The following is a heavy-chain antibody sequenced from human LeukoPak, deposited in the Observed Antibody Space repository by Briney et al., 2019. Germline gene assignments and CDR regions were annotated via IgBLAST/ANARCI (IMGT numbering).Heavy chain of an antibody. CDR3: ARLSADSSSSRGFDY. V-gene: IGHV4-4*07. D-gene: IGHD2-2*01. CDR1: GASITSYY. Sequence: SETLSLTCTVSGASITSYYWTWLRQPAGKGVEWLGRIYTRAHTNYRPSLNSRLTMSVHTSKNQFSLKLSSVTAADTAVYYCARLSADSSSSRGFDYWGQGTLVTVSS. CDR2: IYTRAHT. J-gene: IGHJ4*02.